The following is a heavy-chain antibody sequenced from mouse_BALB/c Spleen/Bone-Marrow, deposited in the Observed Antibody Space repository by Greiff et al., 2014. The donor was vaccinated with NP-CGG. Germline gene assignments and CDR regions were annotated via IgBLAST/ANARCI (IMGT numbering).Heavy chain of an antibody. Sequence: VMLVESGPGLVQPSQSLSITCTVSGFSLTSYGVHWVRQSPGKGLEWLGVIWSGGSTDYNAAFISRLSIRKDNSKSQVFFKMNSLQADDTAIYYCARRPDYGYSSYAMDYWGQGTSVTVSS. CDR1: GFSLTSYG. CDR3: ARRPDYGYSSYAMDY. D-gene: IGHD1-2*01. J-gene: IGHJ4*01. V-gene: IGHV2-4-1*01. CDR2: IWSGGST.